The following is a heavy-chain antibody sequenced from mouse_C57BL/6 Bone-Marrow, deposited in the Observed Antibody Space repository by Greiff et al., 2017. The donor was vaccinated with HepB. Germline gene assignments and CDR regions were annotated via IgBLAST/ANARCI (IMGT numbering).Heavy chain of an antibody. CDR2: IDPETGGT. V-gene: IGHV1-15*01. CDR1: GYTFTDYE. CDR3: TKGGVAD. Sequence: QVQLKESGAELVRPGASVTLSCKASGYTFTDYEMHWVKQTPVHGLEWIGAIDPETGGTAYNQKFKGKAIMTADKSSSTAYMELRSLTSEDSAVYYCTKGGVADWGQGTTLTVSS. J-gene: IGHJ2*01.